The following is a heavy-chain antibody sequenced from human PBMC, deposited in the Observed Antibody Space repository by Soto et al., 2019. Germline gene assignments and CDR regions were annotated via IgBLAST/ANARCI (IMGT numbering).Heavy chain of an antibody. CDR3: ARVTLYDFWSGYYIGIYYYYMDV. D-gene: IGHD3-3*01. CDR2: IPAYNGNT. Sequence: ASVKDSCKASGYTFTRDGISWVRQAPGKGHEWMRWIPAYNGNTNYAQKLQGRVTMTTDTSTSTAYMELRSLRSDDTAVYYCARVTLYDFWSGYYIGIYYYYMDVWGKGTTVTVSS. J-gene: IGHJ6*03. V-gene: IGHV1-18*01. CDR1: GYTFTRDG.